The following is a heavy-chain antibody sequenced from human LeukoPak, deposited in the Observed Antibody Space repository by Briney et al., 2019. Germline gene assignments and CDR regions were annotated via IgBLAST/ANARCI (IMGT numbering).Heavy chain of an antibody. CDR1: GDSFKNYY. J-gene: IGHJ5*02. V-gene: IGHV4-34*01. D-gene: IGHD3-16*02. CDR3: ARARAFVWGSYRYIPYYFDP. Sequence: SETLSLTCAVYGDSFKNYYWTWIRQSPEKGLEWIGEINHGGLTSYNPSLESRLTLLVDTSENQFSLNLRSVTAADTAVYFCARARAFVWGSYRYIPYYFDPWGQGTLVTVSS. CDR2: INHGGLT.